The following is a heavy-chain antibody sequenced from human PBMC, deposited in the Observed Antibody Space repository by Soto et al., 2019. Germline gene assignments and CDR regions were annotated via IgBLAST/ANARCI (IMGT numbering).Heavy chain of an antibody. CDR1: GFSLSTSGVG. D-gene: IGHD2-15*01. J-gene: IGHJ6*02. Sequence: QITLKESGPTLVKPTQTLTLTCTFSGFSLSTSGVGVVWIRQPPGKALEWLALIYWDGDERYSPFLKSRLTITKDTSKNQVALTMTNMDPVDRATYYCAHKGGRGAGMDVWGQGTTVTVSS. CDR3: AHKGGRGAGMDV. V-gene: IGHV2-5*02. CDR2: IYWDGDE.